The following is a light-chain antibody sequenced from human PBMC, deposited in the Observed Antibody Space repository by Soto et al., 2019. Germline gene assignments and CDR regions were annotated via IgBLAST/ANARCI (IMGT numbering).Light chain of an antibody. CDR3: QQRSNWPRGT. CDR1: QSVSRY. CDR2: DAS. Sequence: EIVLTQSPATLSLSPGERATLSCRASQSVSRYLAWYQQKPGQAPRLLIYDASNRATGIPARFSGSGSGTDFTLTISSLEPEDFADYYCQQRSNWPRGTFGQGTKLEIK. V-gene: IGKV3-11*01. J-gene: IGKJ2*02.